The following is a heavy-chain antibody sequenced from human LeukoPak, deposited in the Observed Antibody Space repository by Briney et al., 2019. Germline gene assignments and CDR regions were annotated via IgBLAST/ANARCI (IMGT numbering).Heavy chain of an antibody. CDR1: GFTFSSYG. V-gene: IGHV3-23*01. J-gene: IGHJ4*02. CDR3: AKWDTYYDSSGYYFY. Sequence: AGGSLRLSCAASGFTFSSYGMSWVRQAPGKGLEWVSAISGSGGSTYYADSVKGRFTISRDNSKNTLYLQMNSLRAEDTAVYYCAKWDTYYDSSGYYFYWGQVTLVTVSS. CDR2: ISGSGGST. D-gene: IGHD3-22*01.